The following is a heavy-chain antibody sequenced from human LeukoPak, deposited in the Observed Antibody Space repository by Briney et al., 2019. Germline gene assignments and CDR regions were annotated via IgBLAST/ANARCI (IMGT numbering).Heavy chain of an antibody. D-gene: IGHD6-19*01. CDR1: GFTSSSYG. Sequence: GRSLRLSCVASGFTSSSYGMHWVRPAPGKGLEWVAVISYDGSAMYYADSVRGRFTISRDNSKNTLYLQMNSLRTEDTAVYHCAKMRQWLIGYFDYWGQGTLVTVSS. CDR2: ISYDGSAM. J-gene: IGHJ4*02. V-gene: IGHV3-30*18. CDR3: AKMRQWLIGYFDY.